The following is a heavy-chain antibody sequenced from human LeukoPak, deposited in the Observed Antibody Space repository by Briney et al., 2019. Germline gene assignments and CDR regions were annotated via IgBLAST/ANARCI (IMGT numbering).Heavy chain of an antibody. CDR2: IWYDGSNK. CDR1: GFTFSSYG. Sequence: PGGSLRLSCAASGFTFSSYGMHWVRQAPGKGLEWLVVIWYDGSNKYYADSVKGRFTISRDNSKNTLYLKMNSLRAEDTAVYYCARGGVYYGSGPPGYWGQGTLVTVSS. J-gene: IGHJ4*02. CDR3: ARGGVYYGSGPPGY. V-gene: IGHV3-33*01. D-gene: IGHD3-10*01.